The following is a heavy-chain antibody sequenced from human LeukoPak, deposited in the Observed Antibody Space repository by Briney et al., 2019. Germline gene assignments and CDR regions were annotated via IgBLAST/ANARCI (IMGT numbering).Heavy chain of an antibody. J-gene: IGHJ6*02. V-gene: IGHV4-59*12. CDR2: IYYSGST. Sequence: SETLSLTCTVSGGSISSYYWSWIRQPPGKGLEWIGSIYYSGSTYYNPSLKSRVTISVDTSKNQFSLKLSSVTAADTAVYYCARDGSSSWYDYGMDVWGQGTTVTVSS. CDR3: ARDGSSSWYDYGMDV. CDR1: GGSISSYY. D-gene: IGHD6-13*01.